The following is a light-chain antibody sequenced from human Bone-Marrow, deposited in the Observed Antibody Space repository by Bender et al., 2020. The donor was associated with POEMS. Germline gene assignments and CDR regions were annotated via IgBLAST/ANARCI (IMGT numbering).Light chain of an antibody. J-gene: IGLJ3*02. CDR3: SAWVASLNGWV. V-gene: IGLV1-36*01. Sequence: QSALTQPASVSGSPGQSITISCTGSSSNIGKHGVNWYQKLPGKAPNTLIYYDLVESGVSARLSGAKTGASASLATSGLQSADDADYYCSAWVASLNGWVFGAGTKLAVL. CDR1: SSNIGKHG. CDR2: YYD.